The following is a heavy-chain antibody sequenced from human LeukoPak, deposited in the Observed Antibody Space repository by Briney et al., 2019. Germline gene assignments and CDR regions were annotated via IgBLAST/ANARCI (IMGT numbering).Heavy chain of an antibody. CDR2: ISSSSSYI. D-gene: IGHD3-9*01. J-gene: IGHJ3*02. V-gene: IGHV3-21*01. Sequence: PGGSLRLSCAASGFTFSSYSMNWVRQAPGKGLEWVSSISSSSSYIYYADSVKGRFTISRDNAKNSLYLQMNSLRAEDTAVYYCARELRYFDWPNDAFDIWGQGTMVTVSS. CDR1: GFTFSSYS. CDR3: ARELRYFDWPNDAFDI.